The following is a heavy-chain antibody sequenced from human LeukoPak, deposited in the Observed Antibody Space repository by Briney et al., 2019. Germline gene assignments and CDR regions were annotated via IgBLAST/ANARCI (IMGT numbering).Heavy chain of an antibody. CDR3: AKVGIVVVVADDYFDY. V-gene: IGHV3-23*01. J-gene: IGHJ4*02. Sequence: PGGSLRLSCAASGFTFSSYAMSWVRQAPGKGLEWVSAISGSGGSTYYADSVKGRFTISRDNSKNTLYLQMNSLRAEDTAVYYCAKVGIVVVVADDYFDYRGQGTLVTVSS. CDR2: ISGSGGST. D-gene: IGHD2-15*01. CDR1: GFTFSSYA.